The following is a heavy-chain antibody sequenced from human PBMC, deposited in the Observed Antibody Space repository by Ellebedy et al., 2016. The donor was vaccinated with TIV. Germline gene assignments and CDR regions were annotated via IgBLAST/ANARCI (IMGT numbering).Heavy chain of an antibody. J-gene: IGHJ4*02. CDR3: ARSWLPDY. D-gene: IGHD5-12*01. V-gene: IGHV3-74*01. CDR2: INSDGSNT. CDR1: GFTFSNYW. Sequence: PGGSLRLSCAASGFTFSNYWMSWVRQGPGKGLVGVSRINSDGSNTRYADSVKGRFTISRDNAKNMLYLQMNSLRAEDTAVYDCARSWLPDYWGQGTLVTVSP.